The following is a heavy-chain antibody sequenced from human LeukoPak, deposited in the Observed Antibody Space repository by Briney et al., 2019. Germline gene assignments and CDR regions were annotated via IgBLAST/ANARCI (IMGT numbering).Heavy chain of an antibody. J-gene: IGHJ5*02. V-gene: IGHV3-66*01. CDR2: IRDSGEA. D-gene: IGHD3/OR15-3a*01. Sequence: GGSLRLSCAVSGCRVSDYYMSWVRQAPGKGLEWVGLIRDSGEAFYADFARGRFAISRDESENTLYLQMNSLRVEDTAVYFCARDRAANQDWVEFDPWGQGTPVIASS. CDR1: GCRVSDYY. CDR3: ARDRAANQDWVEFDP.